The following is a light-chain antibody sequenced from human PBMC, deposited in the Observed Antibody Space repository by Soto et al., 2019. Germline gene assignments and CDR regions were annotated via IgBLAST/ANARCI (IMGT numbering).Light chain of an antibody. Sequence: QSALTQPASVSGSPGQSITISCTGTSSDVGGYHSVSWYQQHPDIAPKLMIYEVSNRPSGVSNRFSGSKSGNTASLTISGLQAEDEADYYCSSYTTSSTRVFGGGTKVTVL. J-gene: IGLJ2*01. CDR1: SSDVGGYHS. CDR2: EVS. V-gene: IGLV2-14*01. CDR3: SSYTTSSTRV.